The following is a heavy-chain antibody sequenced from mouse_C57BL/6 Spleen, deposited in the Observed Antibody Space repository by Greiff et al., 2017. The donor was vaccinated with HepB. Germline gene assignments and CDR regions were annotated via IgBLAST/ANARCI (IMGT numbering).Heavy chain of an antibody. Sequence: QVQLQQPGAELVKPGASVKLSCKASGYTFTSYWMHWVKQRPGQGLVWIGMIHPLSGSTNYNEKFKSKATLTVDKSSCTAYMQLSSLTSEDSAVYYCACVYFGGGNHYYAMGYWGQGTSVTVSS. J-gene: IGHJ4*01. V-gene: IGHV1-64*01. CDR1: GYTFTSYW. CDR3: ACVYFGGGNHYYAMGY. D-gene: IGHD1-1*01. CDR2: IHPLSGST.